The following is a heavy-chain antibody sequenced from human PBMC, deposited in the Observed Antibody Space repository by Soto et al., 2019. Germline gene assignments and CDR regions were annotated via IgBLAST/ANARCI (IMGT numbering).Heavy chain of an antibody. V-gene: IGHV4-39*01. Sequence: PSETLSLTCTVSGGYISSSSYYWGWIRQPPGKGLEWIGSIYYSGSTYYNPSLKRRVTISVDTSKNQFSLKLSSVTAADTAVYYCARHYDFWSHYYGMDVWGQGTTVTVSS. CDR3: ARHYDFWSHYYGMDV. CDR2: IYYSGST. D-gene: IGHD3-3*01. J-gene: IGHJ6*02. CDR1: GGYISSSSYY.